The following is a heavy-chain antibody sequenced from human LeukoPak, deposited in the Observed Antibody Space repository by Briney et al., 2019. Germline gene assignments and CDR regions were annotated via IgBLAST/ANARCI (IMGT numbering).Heavy chain of an antibody. V-gene: IGHV4-39*01. CDR3: ARHDGSGNYYKVGFDY. J-gene: IGHJ4*02. CDR1: GGSISSYY. D-gene: IGHD3-10*01. CDR2: MSYSGTT. Sequence: SETLSLTCTVSGGSISSYYWGWIRQPPGKGLEWIGSMSYSGTTYYNPSLKSRVTTSVDTSKNQFSLKLSSVTAADTAVYYCARHDGSGNYYKVGFDYWGQGTLVTVSS.